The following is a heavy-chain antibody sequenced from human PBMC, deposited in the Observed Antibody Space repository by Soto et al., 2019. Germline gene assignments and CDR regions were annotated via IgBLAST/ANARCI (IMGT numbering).Heavy chain of an antibody. D-gene: IGHD5-12*01. J-gene: IGHJ5*01. Sequence: QVQLQESGPGLVKPSQTLSLTCSVSACSISSGGYYWNWIRQPPGKGLEWIGYIYHSGGTYSSPSLRSRVTISVDTSKNQLSLKLTAVTAADTAVYYCARDRGGYGVFDSWGQGTLVTVSS. CDR1: ACSISSGGYY. V-gene: IGHV4-31*03. CDR3: ARDRGGYGVFDS. CDR2: IYHSGGT.